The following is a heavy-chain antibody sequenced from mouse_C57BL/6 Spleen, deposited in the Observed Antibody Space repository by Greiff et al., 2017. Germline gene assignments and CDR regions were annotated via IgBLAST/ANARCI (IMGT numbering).Heavy chain of an antibody. J-gene: IGHJ4*01. D-gene: IGHD2-3*01. V-gene: IGHV1-81*01. CDR3: ARRPYDGYYEGAMDY. CDR1: GYTFTGYG. Sequence: VQLQQSGAELARPGASVKLSCKASGYTFTGYGISWVKQRTGQGLEWIGEIYPRSGNTYYNEKFKGKATLTADKSSSTAYMELRSLTSEESAVYFCARRPYDGYYEGAMDYWGQGTTVTVAA. CDR2: IYPRSGNT.